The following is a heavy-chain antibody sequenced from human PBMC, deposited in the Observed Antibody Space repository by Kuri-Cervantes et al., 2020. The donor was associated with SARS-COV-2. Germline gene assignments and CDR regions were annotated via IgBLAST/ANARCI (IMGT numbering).Heavy chain of an antibody. J-gene: IGHJ4*02. V-gene: IGHV4-39*02. CDR2: IYYSGST. CDR3: ARDLRNDPFYESGSSVY. CDR1: GGSISSSSYY. Sequence: ESLKISCTVSGGSISSSSYYWGWIRQPPGKGLEWIGSIYYSGSTYYNPSLKSRVTISVDTSKNQFSLKLSSVTAADTAVYYCARDLRNDPFYESGSSVYWGQGTLVTVSS. D-gene: IGHD3-3*01.